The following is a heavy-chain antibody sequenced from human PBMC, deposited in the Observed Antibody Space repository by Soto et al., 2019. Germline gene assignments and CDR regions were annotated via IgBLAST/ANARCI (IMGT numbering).Heavy chain of an antibody. CDR3: ATDREGDAFDI. Sequence: GAAVKVSCKVCGCTLTELSMHWVRQAPGKGLEWMGGFDPEDGETIYAQKFQGRVTMTEDTSTDTAYMELSSLRSEDTAVYYCATDREGDAFDIWGQGTMVTVSS. CDR1: GCTLTELS. CDR2: FDPEDGET. J-gene: IGHJ3*02. V-gene: IGHV1-24*01.